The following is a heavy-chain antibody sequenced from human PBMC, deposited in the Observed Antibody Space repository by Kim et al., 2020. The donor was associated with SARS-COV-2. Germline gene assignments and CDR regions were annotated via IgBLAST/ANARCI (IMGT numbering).Heavy chain of an antibody. CDR3: GRDQYCSSTSCYQDWIDP. V-gene: IGHV1-18*04. J-gene: IGHJ5*02. D-gene: IGHD2-2*01. Sequence: ASVKVSCKASGYTFTNFGITWVRQAPGQGLEWMGWISTYNGNTIYAQKFQGRVTMTTDTSTSTAYMELRSLRSDDTAVYYCGRDQYCSSTSCYQDWIDPWGQGTPVTVSA. CDR2: ISTYNGNT. CDR1: GYTFTNFG.